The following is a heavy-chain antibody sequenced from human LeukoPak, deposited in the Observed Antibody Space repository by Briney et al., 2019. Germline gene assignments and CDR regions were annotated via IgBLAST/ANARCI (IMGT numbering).Heavy chain of an antibody. V-gene: IGHV1-69*13. J-gene: IGHJ4*02. CDR3: ARDNKWELFALDY. Sequence: SVKVSCKASGGTFNSYAISWVRQAPGQGLEWMGGITPIFGTPKYAQKYQGRVTVTADESTSTAYMELSSLTSEDTAVYYCARDNKWELFALDYWGQGTLVTVSS. CDR2: ITPIFGTP. CDR1: GGTFNSYA. D-gene: IGHD1-26*01.